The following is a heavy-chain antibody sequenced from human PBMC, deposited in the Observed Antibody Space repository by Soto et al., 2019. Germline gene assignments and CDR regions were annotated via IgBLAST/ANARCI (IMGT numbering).Heavy chain of an antibody. D-gene: IGHD1-26*01. J-gene: IGHJ5*01. CDR3: AKEGNGGSSLDS. V-gene: IGHV3-43*01. Sequence: PGGSLRLSCEASGFTFDDYMMHWVRQVPGKGLEWISLISWDGGTIDYADSIKGRFTVSRDNSKTSLYLHMHILTTEDTAFYYCAKEGNGGSSLDSWGQGTLVTVSS. CDR1: GFTFDDYM. CDR2: ISWDGGTI.